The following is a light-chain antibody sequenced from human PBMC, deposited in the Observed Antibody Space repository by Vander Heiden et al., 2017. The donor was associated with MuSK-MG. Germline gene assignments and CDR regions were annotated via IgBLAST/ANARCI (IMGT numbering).Light chain of an antibody. CDR3: CSYARSSVV. CDR2: EVS. Sequence: QSALTQPASVSGSPGQSLPISCTGTSSDVGSYNLVSLYQQHQGKAPKLRIYEVSKRPSGVSNRFSGSKSGNTASLTISGLQAEDEADYYCCSYARSSVVFGGGTNLTVL. CDR1: SSDVGSYNL. V-gene: IGLV2-23*02. J-gene: IGLJ2*01.